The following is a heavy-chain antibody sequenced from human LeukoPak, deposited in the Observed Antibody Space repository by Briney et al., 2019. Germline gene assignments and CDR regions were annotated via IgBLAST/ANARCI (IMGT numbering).Heavy chain of an antibody. CDR1: GYTFTSYA. J-gene: IGHJ4*02. V-gene: IGHV1-3*02. CDR3: ARGKYSSGWWFDY. Sequence: GASGKVSCKASGYTFTSYAMHWVRLAPGQRLEWMGWSNAGNGNTKYSQEFQGRVTITRDTSASTAYMELSSLRSEDMAVYYCARGKYSSGWWFDYWGQGTLVTVSS. D-gene: IGHD6-19*01. CDR2: SNAGNGNT.